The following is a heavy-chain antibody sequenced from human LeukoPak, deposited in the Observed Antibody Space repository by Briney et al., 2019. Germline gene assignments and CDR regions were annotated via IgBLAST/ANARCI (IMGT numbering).Heavy chain of an antibody. Sequence: AAVKVSCKASGYTFSDYYIHWVRQAPGQRLEWMGWINGNSGVTNHAQKFQGRVTVTRDTSITTAYVELSSLRSDDTAVYYCARARITAAGTSGYHFYYMDVWGEGTTVIVSS. V-gene: IGHV1-2*02. CDR1: GYTFSDYY. CDR3: ARARITAAGTSGYHFYYMDV. CDR2: INGNSGVT. J-gene: IGHJ6*03. D-gene: IGHD6-13*01.